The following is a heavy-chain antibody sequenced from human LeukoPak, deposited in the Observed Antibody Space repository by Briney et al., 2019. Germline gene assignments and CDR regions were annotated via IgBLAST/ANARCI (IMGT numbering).Heavy chain of an antibody. Sequence: GESLKISCRGSGYSFPSYWIGWVRQMPGRGLEWTGIIYPGDSDTKYSPSFQGQVTISADRSISTTYLQWSSLKASDTAMYYCARQVAADARSFDYWGQGTLVTVSS. CDR1: GYSFPSYW. D-gene: IGHD2-15*01. J-gene: IGHJ4*02. CDR2: IYPGDSDT. CDR3: ARQVAADARSFDY. V-gene: IGHV5-51*01.